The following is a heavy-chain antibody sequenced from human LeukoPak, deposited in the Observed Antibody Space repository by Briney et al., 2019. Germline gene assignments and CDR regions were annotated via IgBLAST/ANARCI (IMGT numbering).Heavy chain of an antibody. CDR3: ARQEYCSGGSCYTWFDP. J-gene: IGHJ5*02. CDR2: IYPADSDI. D-gene: IGHD2-15*01. V-gene: IGHV5-51*01. CDR1: GYSINNYW. Sequence: GESLKISCKGSGYSINNYWIGWVRQMHGKGLEWMGIIYPADSDIRYSPSFQGQVTISADKSISTAYLQWSSLKASDTAIYYCARQEYCSGGSCYTWFDPWGQGNLVTVS.